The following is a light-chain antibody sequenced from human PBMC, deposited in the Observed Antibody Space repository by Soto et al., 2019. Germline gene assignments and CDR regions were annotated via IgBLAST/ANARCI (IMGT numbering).Light chain of an antibody. J-gene: IGKJ5*01. CDR2: DAY. CDR1: QSVSSY. V-gene: IGKV3-11*01. Sequence: EIVLTQSPATLSLSPGERATLPCRASQSVSSYLAWYQQKPGQAPRLIIYDAYNRATGIPARFSGSGSGTDFTLTISSLEPEDFAVYYCQQSSNWPPITCGQGTRLEIK. CDR3: QQSSNWPPIT.